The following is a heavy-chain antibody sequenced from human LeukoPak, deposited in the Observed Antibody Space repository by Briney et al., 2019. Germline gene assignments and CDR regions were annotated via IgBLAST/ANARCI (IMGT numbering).Heavy chain of an antibody. V-gene: IGHV3-66*02. CDR3: ARSTAAIPGIDYYYMDV. CDR2: IYSGGST. D-gene: IGHD2-2*02. Sequence: GGSLRLSCAASGFTLSSNYMSWVRQAPGKGLEWVSVIYSGGSTYYADSVKGRFTISRDNSKNTLYLQMNSLRAEDTAVYYCARSTAAIPGIDYYYMDVWGKGTTVTVSS. CDR1: GFTLSSNY. J-gene: IGHJ6*03.